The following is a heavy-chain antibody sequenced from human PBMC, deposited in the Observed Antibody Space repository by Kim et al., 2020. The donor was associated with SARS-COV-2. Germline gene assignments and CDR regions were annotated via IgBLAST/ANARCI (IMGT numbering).Heavy chain of an antibody. Sequence: SETLSLTCTVSGGSISSYYWSWIRQPAGKGLEWIGRIYTSGSTNYNPSLKSRVTMSVDTSKNQFSLKLSSVTAADTAVYYCARDRAMITFGGVIAKYNWLEPWGEGARVSVSS. CDR3: ARDRAMITFGGVIAKYNWLEP. J-gene: IGHJ5*02. CDR2: IYTSGST. CDR1: GGSISSYY. V-gene: IGHV4-4*07. D-gene: IGHD3-16*02.